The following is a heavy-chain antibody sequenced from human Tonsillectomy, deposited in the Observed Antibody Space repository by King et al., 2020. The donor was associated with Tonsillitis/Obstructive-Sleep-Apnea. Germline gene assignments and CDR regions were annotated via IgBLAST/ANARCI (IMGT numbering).Heavy chain of an antibody. CDR2: VNHSGST. V-gene: IGHV4-34*01. CDR1: GGNFSGYY. D-gene: IGHD2-8*02. CDR3: ARGSDCTGGVCYTSSWFDP. Sequence: VQLQQWGAGLLKPSEPLSLTCAAYGGNFSGYYLSWIRQPPGQGLEGICEVNHSGSTNYNRSLKSRVTLSIETSKNQFSLKLSFVTAADTAVYYCARGSDCTGGVCYTSSWFDPWGQGTLVTVSS. J-gene: IGHJ5*02.